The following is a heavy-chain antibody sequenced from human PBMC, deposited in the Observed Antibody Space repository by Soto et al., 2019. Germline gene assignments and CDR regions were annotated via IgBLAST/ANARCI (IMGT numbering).Heavy chain of an antibody. J-gene: IGHJ5*02. CDR1: GDPLSYGVYY. Sequence: QVQLQESGPGLVEPSQTLSLVCSVSGDPLSYGVYYWSWVRQSPGKALEWIGFVYHTGATYYHPSRESRVTMAVDMSKNEFSLKLTSVTAADTATYYCAREGHSSWEWLDPWGQGILVTGSS. CDR3: AREGHSSWEWLDP. V-gene: IGHV4-31*03. CDR2: VYHTGAT. D-gene: IGHD1-26*01.